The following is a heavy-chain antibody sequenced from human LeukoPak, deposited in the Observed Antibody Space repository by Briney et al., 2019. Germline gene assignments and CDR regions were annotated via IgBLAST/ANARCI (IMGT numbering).Heavy chain of an antibody. CDR1: GGTFNNSA. CDR2: IMPLFGTA. Sequence: SVKVSCKTSGGTFNNSAISWVRQAPGQGLEWLGGIMPLFGTAGCAQKFQGRVTITKDESTRTVYLELTSLTSDDTAVYYCARDVHGDYGSGWFDPWGQGTLVSVSS. J-gene: IGHJ5*02. V-gene: IGHV1-69*05. D-gene: IGHD4-17*01. CDR3: ARDVHGDYGSGWFDP.